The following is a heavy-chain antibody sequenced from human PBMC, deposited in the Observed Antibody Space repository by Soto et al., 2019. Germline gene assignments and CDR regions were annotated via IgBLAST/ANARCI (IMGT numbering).Heavy chain of an antibody. CDR2: IYYSGST. CDR3: TRQSGSGTLRVY. Sequence: PSETLSLTCTVSGGSVSSGSYYWSWIRQPPGKGLEWIGYIYYSGSTNYNPSLKSRVTISVDTSKNQFSLKLSSVTAADTAVYYCTRQSGSGTLRVYWGQGTLVTVSS. CDR1: GGSVSSGSYY. D-gene: IGHD3-10*01. J-gene: IGHJ4*02. V-gene: IGHV4-61*01.